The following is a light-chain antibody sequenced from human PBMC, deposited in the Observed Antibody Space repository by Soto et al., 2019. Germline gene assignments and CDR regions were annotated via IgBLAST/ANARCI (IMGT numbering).Light chain of an antibody. CDR2: AAS. V-gene: IGKV1-12*01. Sequence: DIQMTQSPSSVSASVGDRVIITCRASQGISNWLAWYQQKPGKAPNLLIYAASTSQSGVPSRFSGSRSGTEFTLTITSLQPEDFATYYCQQTNSFVPLIFGGVTKVEVK. CDR1: QGISNW. J-gene: IGKJ4*01. CDR3: QQTNSFVPLI.